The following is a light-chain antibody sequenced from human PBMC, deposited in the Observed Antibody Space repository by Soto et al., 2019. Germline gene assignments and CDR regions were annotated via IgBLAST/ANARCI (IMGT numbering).Light chain of an antibody. CDR1: SSDVRGSNH. Sequence: QSALTQPASVSRSPGQSITISCTGTSSDVRGSNHVSWYQQHPDKAPQLMIFDFSTRPSGVSNRFAGSKSGNTASLTIAGLQAEDEADYYCSSYATSSTLVLFGGGTKLTVL. CDR2: DFS. CDR3: SSYATSSTLVL. J-gene: IGLJ3*02. V-gene: IGLV2-14*01.